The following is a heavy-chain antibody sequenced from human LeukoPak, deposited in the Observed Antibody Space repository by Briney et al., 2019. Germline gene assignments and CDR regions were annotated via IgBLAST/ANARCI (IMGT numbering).Heavy chain of an antibody. Sequence: SETLSLTCTVSGGSISSYYWSWIRQPAGKGLEWVGRIYTSGSTNYNPSLKSRVTMSVDTSKNQFSLKLSSVTAADTAVYYCARVSPAVAGTWGYYYYMDVWGKGTTVTISS. CDR3: ARVSPAVAGTWGYYYYMDV. V-gene: IGHV4-4*07. D-gene: IGHD6-19*01. CDR1: GGSISSYY. CDR2: IYTSGST. J-gene: IGHJ6*03.